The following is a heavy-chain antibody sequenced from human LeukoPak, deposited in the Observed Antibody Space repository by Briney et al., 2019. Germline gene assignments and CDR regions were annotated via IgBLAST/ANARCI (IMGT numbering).Heavy chain of an antibody. V-gene: IGHV1-3*01. CDR1: GYAFTSYA. CDR2: INAGNGNT. D-gene: IGHD3-10*01. J-gene: IGHJ4*02. Sequence: ASVTVSCKASGYAFTSYAMHWVRQAPGQRLGWMGWINAGNGNTKYSQKFQGRVTITRDTSASTAYMELSSLRSEDTAVYYCARDVTVGWRGVLYLKDYWGQGTLVTVSS. CDR3: ARDVTVGWRGVLYLKDY.